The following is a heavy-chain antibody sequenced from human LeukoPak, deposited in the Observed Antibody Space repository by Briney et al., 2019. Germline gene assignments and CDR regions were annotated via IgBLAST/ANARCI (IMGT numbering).Heavy chain of an antibody. Sequence: SSETLSLTCSVSGDSISSFYWNWIRQSPGRGLEWIGNIHYNGSSIYNPSLRSRVTMSIDTSKKQFFLKLRSVTAADTAVYYCVLAPNSNWFDFWGQGTLVTVSS. V-gene: IGHV4-59*08. CDR3: VLAPNSNWFDF. D-gene: IGHD2-15*01. CDR2: IHYNGSS. J-gene: IGHJ4*02. CDR1: GDSISSFY.